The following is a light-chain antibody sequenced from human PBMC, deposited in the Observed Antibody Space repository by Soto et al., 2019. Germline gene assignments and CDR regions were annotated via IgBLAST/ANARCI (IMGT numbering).Light chain of an antibody. J-gene: IGLJ2*01. V-gene: IGLV2-14*02. CDR2: EVN. CDR3: SSFTNSGTVV. Sequence: QSVLTQPASVSGSPGQSITISCTGTSSNVGSYKLVSWYQQHPGKAPKLMIFEVNKRPSGVSNRFSGSKSGNTASLTISGLQAEDEAYYYCSSFTNSGTVVFGGGTKLTVL. CDR1: SSNVGSYKL.